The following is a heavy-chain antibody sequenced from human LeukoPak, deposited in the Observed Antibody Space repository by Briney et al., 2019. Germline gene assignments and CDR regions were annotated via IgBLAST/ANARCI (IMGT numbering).Heavy chain of an antibody. CDR1: GFTFSSYW. CDR2: TNSGGSNT. V-gene: IGHV3-74*01. CDR3: ARVRTNYYDSRDAFDI. Sequence: GGPLRLSCAASGFTFSSYWMHWVRHAPGKGLVWVSRTNSGGSNTSYAASVNDRLTITKKNDRNTLFLQKNSLRAEDTAVYYCARVRTNYYDSRDAFDIWGQGTMVTVSS. D-gene: IGHD3-22*01. J-gene: IGHJ3*02.